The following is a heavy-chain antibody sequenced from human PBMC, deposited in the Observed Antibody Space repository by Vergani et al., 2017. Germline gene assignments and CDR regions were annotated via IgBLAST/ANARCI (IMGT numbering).Heavy chain of an antibody. CDR2: SSAYNGNT. Sequence: QVQLVQSGAEVKKPGASVKVSCKASGYTFTSYGISWVRQAHGQGLEWMGGSSAYNGNTNYAQKLQGRGTMTTDTATSTAYMELRSLRSDDTAVYYCARVDYYDSSGSDLYDAFDIWGQGTMVTVSS. CDR3: ARVDYYDSSGSDLYDAFDI. CDR1: GYTFTSYG. D-gene: IGHD3-22*01. J-gene: IGHJ3*02. V-gene: IGHV1-18*01.